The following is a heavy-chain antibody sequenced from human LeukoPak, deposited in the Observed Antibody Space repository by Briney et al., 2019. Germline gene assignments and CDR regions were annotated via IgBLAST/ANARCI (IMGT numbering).Heavy chain of an antibody. Sequence: GSLRLSCAASGFTFSGSAMHWVRQAPGKGLEWVGRIRSKANSYATAYAASVKGRFTISRDDSKNTAYLQMNSLKTEDTAVYYCTTRNPNAFDIWGQGTMVTVSS. CDR1: GFTFSGSA. CDR2: IRSKANSYAT. D-gene: IGHD2/OR15-2a*01. CDR3: TTRNPNAFDI. J-gene: IGHJ3*02. V-gene: IGHV3-73*01.